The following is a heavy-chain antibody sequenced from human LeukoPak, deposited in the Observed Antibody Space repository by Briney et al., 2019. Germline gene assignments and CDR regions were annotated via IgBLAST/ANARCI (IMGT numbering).Heavy chain of an antibody. J-gene: IGHJ6*02. CDR1: GFTFSSYS. V-gene: IGHV3-21*01. CDR2: ISSSSSYI. CDR3: AREQWDNNPPRASDYYYYGMDV. Sequence: GGSLRLSCAASGFTFSSYSLNWVRQAPGKGLEWVSSISSSSSYIYYTDSVKGRFTISRDNSKNTLYLQMNSLRAEDTAVYYCAREQWDNNPPRASDYYYYGMDVWGQGTTVTVSS. D-gene: IGHD1-26*01.